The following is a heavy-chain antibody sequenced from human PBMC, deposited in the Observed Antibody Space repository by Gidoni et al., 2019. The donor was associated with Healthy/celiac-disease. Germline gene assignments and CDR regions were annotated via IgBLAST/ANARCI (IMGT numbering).Heavy chain of an antibody. J-gene: IGHJ5*02. CDR2: IKSDGGST. CDR1: GFTFRSYW. V-gene: IGHV3-74*01. D-gene: IGHD2-15*01. Sequence: EVQLVASGGGLVQPGGSLRLSCAASGFTFRSYWMHWVRQAPGKGLVWVSRIKSDGGSTSYGDSVKGRFTISRDNAKNTLYLQMNSLRAEDTAVYYCARESRGGSCYPWGQGTLVTVSS. CDR3: ARESRGGSCYP.